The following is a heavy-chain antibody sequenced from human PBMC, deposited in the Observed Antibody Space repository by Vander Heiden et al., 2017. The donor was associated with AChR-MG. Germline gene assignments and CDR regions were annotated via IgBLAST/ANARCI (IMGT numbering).Heavy chain of an antibody. V-gene: IGHV3-48*03. CDR3: ARDPVDFWSGLYGMDV. CDR2: ISSSGSTI. J-gene: IGHJ6*02. CDR1: GFTFSSYE. Sequence: EAQLLESGGGLVQPGGSLRLSCPASGFTFSSYEMNWVRQAPGKGLEWVSDISSSGSTIYYADSVKGRFTISRDNAKNSLYLQMNSLRAEDTAVYYCARDPVDFWSGLYGMDVWGQGTTVTVSS. D-gene: IGHD3-3*01.